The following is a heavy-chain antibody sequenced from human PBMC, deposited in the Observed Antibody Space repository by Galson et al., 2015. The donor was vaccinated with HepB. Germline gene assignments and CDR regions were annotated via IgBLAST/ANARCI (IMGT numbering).Heavy chain of an antibody. Sequence: SVKVSCKASGGTFSSYAISWVRQAPGQGLEWVGGIIPIFGTANYAQKFQGRVTITADESTSTAYMELSSLRSEDTAVYYCASLGLPDYGSGSLFDYWGQGTLVTVSS. CDR3: ASLGLPDYGSGSLFDY. J-gene: IGHJ4*02. V-gene: IGHV1-69*13. D-gene: IGHD3-10*01. CDR1: GGTFSSYA. CDR2: IIPIFGTA.